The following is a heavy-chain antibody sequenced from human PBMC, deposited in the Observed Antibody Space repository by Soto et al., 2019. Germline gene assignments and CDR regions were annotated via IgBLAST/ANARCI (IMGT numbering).Heavy chain of an antibody. V-gene: IGHV1-18*01. J-gene: IGHJ5*02. CDR2: ISAYDGST. D-gene: IGHD1-1*01. Sequence: APVKDSCKASGYTFTIYGFSWVRQAPGQGREWMGWISAYDGSTNYAQKFQGRVTMTTDTSTSTAYMELKSLRSDDTAVYYCARHNSQWPNWFDPWGQGTLVTVLL. CDR1: GYTFTIYG. CDR3: ARHNSQWPNWFDP.